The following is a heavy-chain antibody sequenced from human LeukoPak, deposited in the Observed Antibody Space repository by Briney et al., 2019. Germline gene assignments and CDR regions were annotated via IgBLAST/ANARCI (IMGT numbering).Heavy chain of an antibody. CDR1: GFIFSSYG. CDR2: IRYDGSNK. V-gene: IGHV3-30*02. J-gene: IGHJ4*02. D-gene: IGHD3-22*01. CDR3: ARVLDSSSRYQAFPY. Sequence: PGGSLRLSCAASGFIFSSYGMHWVRQAPGKGLEWVAFIRYDGSNKYYAESVKGRFTISRDNAKNSLYLQMNSLRAEDTAVYYCARVLDSSSRYQAFPYWGQGTLVTVSS.